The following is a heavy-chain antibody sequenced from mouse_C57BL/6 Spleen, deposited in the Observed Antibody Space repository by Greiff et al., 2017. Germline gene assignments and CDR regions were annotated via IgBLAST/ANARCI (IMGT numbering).Heavy chain of an antibody. Sequence: VQLQQSGPELVKPGASVKISCKASGYTFTDYYMNWVKQSHGKSLEWIGDINPNNGGTSYNQKFKGKSTLTVDKSSSTAYMQLSSLTSEDSAVYYCARENCYGGRDFDDWGQGTTLTVSS. J-gene: IGHJ2*01. CDR3: ARENCYGGRDFDD. CDR1: GYTFTDYY. V-gene: IGHV1-26*01. D-gene: IGHD1-1*01. CDR2: INPNNGGT.